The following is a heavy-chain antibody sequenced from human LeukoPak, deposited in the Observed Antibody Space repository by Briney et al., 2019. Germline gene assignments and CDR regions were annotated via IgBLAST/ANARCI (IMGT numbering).Heavy chain of an antibody. CDR2: INHSGST. J-gene: IGHJ4*02. CDR3: VTYYFDSSGPKKNY. D-gene: IGHD3-22*01. CDR1: GGSFSGYY. Sequence: SETLSLTCAVYGGSFSGYYWSWIRQPPGKGLEWIGEINHSGSTNYNPSLKSRVTISVDTSKKQFPLKLSSVTAADTAVYYCVTYYFDSSGPKKNYWGQGTLVTVSS. V-gene: IGHV4-34*01.